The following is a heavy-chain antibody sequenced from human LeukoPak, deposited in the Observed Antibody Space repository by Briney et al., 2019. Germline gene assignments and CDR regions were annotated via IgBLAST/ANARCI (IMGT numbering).Heavy chain of an antibody. CDR3: ASISGSSFDY. V-gene: IGHV4-34*01. J-gene: IGHJ4*02. D-gene: IGHD1-26*01. CDR2: IYHSGST. Sequence: SETLSLTCAVYGGSFSGYYWSWVRQPPGKGLEWIGEIYHSGSTNYNPSLKSRVTISVDKSKNQFSLKLSSVTAADTAVYYCASISGSSFDYWGQGTLVTVSS. CDR1: GGSFSGYY.